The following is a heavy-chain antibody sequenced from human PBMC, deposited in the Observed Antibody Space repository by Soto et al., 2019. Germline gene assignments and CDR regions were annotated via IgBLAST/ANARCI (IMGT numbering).Heavy chain of an antibody. J-gene: IGHJ6*03. CDR2: IYWDDDK. V-gene: IGHV2-5*02. CDR1: GFSLSTSGVG. CDR3: AHMGYDFWSGYRQDYYYMDA. Sequence: SGPTLVNPTQTLTLTGTFSGFSLSTSGVGVGWIRQPPGKALEWLALIYWDDDKRYSPSLKSRLTITKDTSKNQVVLTMTNMDPVDTATYYCAHMGYDFWSGYRQDYYYMDAWGKGTTVTVSS. D-gene: IGHD3-3*01.